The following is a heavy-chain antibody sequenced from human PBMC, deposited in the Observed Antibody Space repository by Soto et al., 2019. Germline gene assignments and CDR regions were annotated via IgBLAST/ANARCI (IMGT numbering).Heavy chain of an antibody. CDR2: IYYSGST. Sequence: PSETLSLTCTVSGGSISSGGYYWSWIRQHPGKGLEWIGYIYYSGSTYYNPSLKSRVTISVDTSKNQFSLKLSSVTAADTAVYYCARGEEAIAAVNWFDPWGQGTLVTVSS. D-gene: IGHD6-13*01. V-gene: IGHV4-31*03. CDR3: ARGEEAIAAVNWFDP. J-gene: IGHJ5*02. CDR1: GGSISSGGYY.